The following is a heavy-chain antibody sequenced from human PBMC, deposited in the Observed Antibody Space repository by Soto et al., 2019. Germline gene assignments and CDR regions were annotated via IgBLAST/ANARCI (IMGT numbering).Heavy chain of an antibody. CDR3: AHICDGGASRFYYFAY. Sequence: SGPTLVNPTQTLTLTCTFSGFSLSTSGVAVGWVRQPPGKALEWLALIYWDDDKRYSPSLKSRLTITKDTSKNQVVLTMTNMDPVDTATYYCAHICDGGASRFYYFAYRAQGTLVIVSS. CDR1: GFSLSTSGVA. V-gene: IGHV2-5*02. J-gene: IGHJ4*02. CDR2: IYWDDDK. D-gene: IGHD2-21*01.